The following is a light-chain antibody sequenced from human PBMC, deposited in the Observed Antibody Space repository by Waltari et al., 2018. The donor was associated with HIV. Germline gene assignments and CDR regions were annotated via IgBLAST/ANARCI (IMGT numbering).Light chain of an antibody. Sequence: QSALTQPASVSGSPGQSITISCTGTSSAVGGYNYVSWYQQHPGKAPKLMIYDVSKRPSGVSNRFSGSKSGNTASLTISGLQAEDEADYYCSSYTSSSPHVFGTGTKVTVL. J-gene: IGLJ1*01. CDR3: SSYTSSSPHV. CDR2: DVS. V-gene: IGLV2-14*01. CDR1: SSAVGGYNY.